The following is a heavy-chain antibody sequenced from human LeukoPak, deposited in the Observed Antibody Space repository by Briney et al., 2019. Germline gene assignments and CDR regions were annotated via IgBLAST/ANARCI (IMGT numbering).Heavy chain of an antibody. D-gene: IGHD3-3*01. CDR2: ISGSGGST. CDR3: AKDHERFLEWLLSYFDY. Sequence: GGSLRLSCAASGFTFSSYAMGWVRQAPGKGLEWVSSISGSGGSTYYADSVKGRFTISRDNSKNTLYLQMNSLRAEDTAVYYCAKDHERFLEWLLSYFDYWGQGTLVTVSS. J-gene: IGHJ4*02. V-gene: IGHV3-23*01. CDR1: GFTFSSYA.